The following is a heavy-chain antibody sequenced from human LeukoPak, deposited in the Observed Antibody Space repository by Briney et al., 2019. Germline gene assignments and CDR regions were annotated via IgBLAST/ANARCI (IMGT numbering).Heavy chain of an antibody. V-gene: IGHV3-48*03. Sequence: GGSLRLSCAASGFTFSSYEMNWVRQAPGKGLEWVSYISSSGSTIYYADSVKGRFTISRDNAKNSLYLQMNSLRAEDTAVYYCARDGEIQLRGIAVAGISGDYWGQGTLVTVSS. CDR2: ISSSGSTI. J-gene: IGHJ4*02. CDR3: ARDGEIQLRGIAVAGISGDY. CDR1: GFTFSSYE. D-gene: IGHD6-19*01.